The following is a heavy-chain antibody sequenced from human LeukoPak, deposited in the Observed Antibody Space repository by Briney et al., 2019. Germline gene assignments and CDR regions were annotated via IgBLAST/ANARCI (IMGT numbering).Heavy chain of an antibody. CDR3: AKGTGYCSSTSCLPRYYYGMDV. D-gene: IGHD2-2*01. Sequence: GGSLRLSCAASGFTFSSYAMSWVRQAPGKGLEWVSAISGSGGSTYYADSVKGRFTISRDNSKNTLYLQMNSLRAEDTAVYYCAKGTGYCSSTSCLPRYYYGMDVWGQGTTVTVSS. V-gene: IGHV3-23*01. J-gene: IGHJ6*02. CDR1: GFTFSSYA. CDR2: ISGSGGST.